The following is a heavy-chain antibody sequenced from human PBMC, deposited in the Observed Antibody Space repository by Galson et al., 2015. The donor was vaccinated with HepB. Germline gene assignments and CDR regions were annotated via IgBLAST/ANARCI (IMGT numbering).Heavy chain of an antibody. D-gene: IGHD3-22*01. Sequence: SLRLSCAASGFTVSSNYMSWVRQAPGKGLEWVSVIYSGGNTYHADSVKGRFTISRDNSKNTLYLQMNSLKAEDTAVYYCAREHFYYDSSGSGWYFDLWGRGTLVTVSS. CDR1: GFTVSSNY. V-gene: IGHV3-53*01. J-gene: IGHJ2*01. CDR3: AREHFYYDSSGSGWYFDL. CDR2: IYSGGNT.